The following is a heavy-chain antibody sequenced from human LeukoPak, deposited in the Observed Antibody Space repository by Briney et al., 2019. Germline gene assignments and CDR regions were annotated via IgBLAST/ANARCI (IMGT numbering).Heavy chain of an antibody. CDR2: INAYNGNT. J-gene: IGHJ4*02. Sequence: ASVKVSCKASGYTFTSYGISWVRQAPGQGLEWMGWINAYNGNTNYAQKLQGRVTMTTDTSTSTAYMELRSLRSDDTAVYYCARDRPNSYYDSSGYYDYWGQGTLVTVSS. D-gene: IGHD3-22*01. CDR3: ARDRPNSYYDSSGYYDY. V-gene: IGHV1-18*01. CDR1: GYTFTSYG.